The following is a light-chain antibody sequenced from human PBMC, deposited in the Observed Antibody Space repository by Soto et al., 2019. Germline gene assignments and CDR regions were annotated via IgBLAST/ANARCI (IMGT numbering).Light chain of an antibody. CDR3: QHYNTYPWT. Sequence: DIPMTQSPSTLSASVGDRVTVTCRASQSISSWLAWYQQKAGKAPKLLIYKASALESGVPSRFSGSGSGTEFTLTISSLEPEDFATYYCQHYNTYPWTFGQGTKVDIK. V-gene: IGKV1-5*03. CDR1: QSISSW. J-gene: IGKJ1*01. CDR2: KAS.